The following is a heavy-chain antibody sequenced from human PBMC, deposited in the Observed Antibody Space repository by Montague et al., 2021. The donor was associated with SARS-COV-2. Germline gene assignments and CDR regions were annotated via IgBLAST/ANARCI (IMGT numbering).Heavy chain of an antibody. D-gene: IGHD5-24*01. J-gene: IGHJ5*02. CDR3: AREDRWNWFDP. CDR1: GGSISSDY. CDR2: IYYRGTT. Sequence: SETLSLTCSVSGGSISSDYWSWIRQSPGKGLEWIGYIYYRGTTNYNPSLKIRVTFSVDTSKNQFSLKLISVTAADTAVYFCAREDRWNWFDPWGQGVLVTVSS. V-gene: IGHV4-59*01.